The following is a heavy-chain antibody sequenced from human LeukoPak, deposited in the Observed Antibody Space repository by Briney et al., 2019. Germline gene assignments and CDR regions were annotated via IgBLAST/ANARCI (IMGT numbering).Heavy chain of an antibody. CDR2: IYYSGST. V-gene: IGHV4-59*01. D-gene: IGHD2-8*01. CDR1: GGSISSYY. J-gene: IGHJ6*03. CDR3: ARDLFQVAVGGTCTNGVCYMLPGYYMDV. Sequence: SETLSLTCTVSGGSISSYYWSWIRQPPGKGLEWIGYIYYSGSTNYNPSLKSRVTISVDTSKNQFSLKLSSVTAADTAVYYCARDLFQVAVGGTCTNGVCYMLPGYYMDVWGKGTTVTVSS.